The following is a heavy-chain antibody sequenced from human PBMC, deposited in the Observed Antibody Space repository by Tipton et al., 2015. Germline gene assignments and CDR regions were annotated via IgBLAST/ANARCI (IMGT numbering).Heavy chain of an antibody. CDR3: ARGTYGGYIQSH. D-gene: IGHD4-17*01. CDR2: IRNSRYT. CDR1: GGSMSGYY. Sequence: LRLSCTVSGGSMSGYYWNWIRQSPGKGLEWIGYIRNSRYTFYNPSLESRVTISVHTSKNQFSLKLISVTAADTAFYYCARGTYGGYIQSHWGQGTPVTVSS. J-gene: IGHJ4*02. V-gene: IGHV4-59*12.